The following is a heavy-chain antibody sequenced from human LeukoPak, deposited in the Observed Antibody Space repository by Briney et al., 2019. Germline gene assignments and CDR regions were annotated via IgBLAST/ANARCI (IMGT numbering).Heavy chain of an antibody. CDR3: ARALAVAADFDS. J-gene: IGHJ4*02. CDR2: INPNSGGT. D-gene: IGHD6-19*01. V-gene: IGHV1-2*02. Sequence: EASVKVSCKASEYTFTGYFMHWVRQAPGQGLEWMGWINPNSGGTNYAQRFQGRVTMTRDTSISTAYMELSRLSSDDTAVYYCARALAVAADFDSWGQGTLVTVSS. CDR1: EYTFTGYF.